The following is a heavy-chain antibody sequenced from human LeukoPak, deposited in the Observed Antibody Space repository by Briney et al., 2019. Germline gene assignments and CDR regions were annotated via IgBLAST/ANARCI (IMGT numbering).Heavy chain of an antibody. CDR3: AKSYYGSGTNDY. V-gene: IGHV3-23*01. D-gene: IGHD3-10*01. CDR1: GFSFSSYS. Sequence: GGSLRLSCAASGFSFSSYSMNWVRQAPGKGLEWVSAISGSGGSTYYADSVKGRFTISRDNSKNTLYLQMNSLRAEDTAVYYCAKSYYGSGTNDYWGQGTLVTVSS. J-gene: IGHJ4*02. CDR2: ISGSGGST.